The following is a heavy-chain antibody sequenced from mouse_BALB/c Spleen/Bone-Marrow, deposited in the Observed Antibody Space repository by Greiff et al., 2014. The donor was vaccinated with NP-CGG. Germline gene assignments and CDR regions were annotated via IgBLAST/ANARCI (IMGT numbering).Heavy chain of an antibody. Sequence: EVKLVESGAELVKPGASVKLSCTASGFNIKDTYMHWVKQRPEQGLEWIGRIDPANGNTKYDPKFQGKATITADTSSNTAYLQLSSLTSEDTAVYYCVNYVYGYYFDYWGQGTTLTVSS. V-gene: IGHV14-3*02. J-gene: IGHJ2*01. CDR3: VNYVYGYYFDY. CDR1: GFNIKDTY. D-gene: IGHD2-2*01. CDR2: IDPANGNT.